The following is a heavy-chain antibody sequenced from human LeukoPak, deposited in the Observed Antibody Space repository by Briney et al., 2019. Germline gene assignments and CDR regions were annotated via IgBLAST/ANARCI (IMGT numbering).Heavy chain of an antibody. J-gene: IGHJ4*02. Sequence: GGSLRLSCAASGFTFSSYSMNWVRQAPGKGLEWVSSISSSSSYIYYADSVKGRFTISRDNAKNSLYLQMNSLRAEDTAVYYCARDTDLQLGYCSSTSCRRFDYWGQGTLVTVSS. CDR1: GFTFSSYS. CDR2: ISSSSSYI. D-gene: IGHD2-2*01. V-gene: IGHV3-21*01. CDR3: ARDTDLQLGYCSSTSCRRFDY.